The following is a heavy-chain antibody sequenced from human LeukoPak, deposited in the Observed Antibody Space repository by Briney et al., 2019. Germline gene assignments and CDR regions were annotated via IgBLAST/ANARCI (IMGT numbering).Heavy chain of an antibody. CDR1: GFTFSSYA. Sequence: PGGSLRLSCAASGFTFSSYAMSWVRQAPGKGLDCVSAICRSGASTYYADSVKRRFTISRHNSKNTLYLQMNSLRAEDTAVYYCAKEGIAVFDYWGQGTLVTVSS. CDR3: AKEGIAVFDY. CDR2: ICRSGAST. D-gene: IGHD6-19*01. J-gene: IGHJ4*02. V-gene: IGHV3-23*01.